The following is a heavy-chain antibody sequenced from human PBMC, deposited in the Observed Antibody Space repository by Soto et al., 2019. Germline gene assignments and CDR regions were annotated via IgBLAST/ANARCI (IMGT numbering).Heavy chain of an antibody. CDR3: ATDRANSNWPNFDS. V-gene: IGHV1-3*01. CDR1: GYTFTSYA. J-gene: IGHJ4*02. D-gene: IGHD6-13*01. Sequence: ASVKVSCTASGYTFTSYAMHWVRQAPGQRLEWMGWINAGNGNTKYSQKFQGRVTITADKSTATAYLDLDNLTSEDTAIYYCATDRANSNWPNFDSWGQGTLVTVSS. CDR2: INAGNGNT.